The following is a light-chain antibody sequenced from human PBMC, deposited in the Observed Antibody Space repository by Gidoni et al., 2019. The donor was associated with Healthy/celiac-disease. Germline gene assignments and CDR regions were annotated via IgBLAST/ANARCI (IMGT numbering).Light chain of an antibody. CDR1: QSRLHSKGYNY. J-gene: IGKJ4*01. CDR3: MQALQTPLT. CDR2: LGS. Sequence: DIVMTQSPIPLPVTPGEQASISCRSSQSRLHSKGYNYLDWYLQKAGQSPQLLIYLGSNRASRVPDRFSGSGSGTDFTLKISRVEAEDVGVYYCMQALQTPLTFGGGTKVEIK. V-gene: IGKV2-28*01.